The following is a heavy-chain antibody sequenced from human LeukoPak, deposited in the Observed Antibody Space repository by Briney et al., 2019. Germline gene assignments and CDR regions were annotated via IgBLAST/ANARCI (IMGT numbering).Heavy chain of an antibody. J-gene: IGHJ4*02. D-gene: IGHD3-16*01. Sequence: APVKVSCKASGYTFTAYYVHWVRQAPGQGLEWMGWITPNSGDTKYVQKFQGRVTMTRDTSISTAYMEVSRLRSDDTAVYYCARSWSGRFGELHYWGQGTLVTVSS. CDR1: GYTFTAYY. V-gene: IGHV1-2*02. CDR2: ITPNSGDT. CDR3: ARSWSGRFGELHY.